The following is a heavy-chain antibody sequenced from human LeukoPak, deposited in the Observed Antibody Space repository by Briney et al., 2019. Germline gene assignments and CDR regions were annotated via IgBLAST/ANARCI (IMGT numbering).Heavy chain of an antibody. CDR3: ARASSYSSHNDY. Sequence: SQTLSLTCAISGDSVSSNSAAWNWIRQSPSRGLEWLGRTYYRSKWYNDYAVSVKSRITINPDTSKNQFSLKLSSVTAADTAVYYCARASSYSSHNDYWGQGTLVTVSS. J-gene: IGHJ4*02. CDR2: TYYRSKWYN. CDR1: GDSVSSNSAA. V-gene: IGHV6-1*01. D-gene: IGHD6-13*01.